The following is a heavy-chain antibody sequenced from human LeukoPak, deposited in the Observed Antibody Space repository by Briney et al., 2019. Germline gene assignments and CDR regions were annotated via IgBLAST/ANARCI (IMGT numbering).Heavy chain of an antibody. CDR1: GFTFSSYC. CDR2: ISSSGSTI. V-gene: IGHV3-48*03. Sequence: GGSLRLSCAASGFTFSSYCMSWVRQAPGKGLEWVSYISSSGSTIFYAYSVKGRFTISRDNAKTSLYLQMNSLRAEDTAVYYCARGCSGGSCYSDYYYYYMDVWGKGTTVTIS. D-gene: IGHD2-15*01. CDR3: ARGCSGGSCYSDYYYYYMDV. J-gene: IGHJ6*03.